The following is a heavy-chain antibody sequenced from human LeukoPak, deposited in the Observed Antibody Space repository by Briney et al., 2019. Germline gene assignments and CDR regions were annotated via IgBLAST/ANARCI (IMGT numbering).Heavy chain of an antibody. CDR2: FDPEDGET. V-gene: IGHV1-24*01. D-gene: IGHD3-10*01. CDR1: GYTLTELS. CDR3: ARVRSVRGVEAVRYYFDY. J-gene: IGHJ4*02. Sequence: RASVKVSCKVSGYTLTELSMHWVRQAPGKGLEWMGGFDPEDGETIYAQKFQGRVTITRNTSISTAYMELSSLRSEDTAVYYCARVRSVRGVEAVRYYFDYWGQGTLVTVSS.